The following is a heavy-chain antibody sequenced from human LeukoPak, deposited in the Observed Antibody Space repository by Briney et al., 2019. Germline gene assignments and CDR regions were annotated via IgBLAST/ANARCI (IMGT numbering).Heavy chain of an antibody. CDR2: IRSSSTYI. CDR1: GFTFNNYG. D-gene: IGHD4-17*01. V-gene: IGHV3-21*01. J-gene: IGHJ4*02. Sequence: GGSLRLSCAASGFTFNNYGMNWVRQAPGKGLEWVSSIRSSSTYIYYADSVKGRFTISRDNAKNSLYLQMNSLRAEDTAVYYCARDYGDRCLDYWGQGTLVTVSS. CDR3: ARDYGDRCLDY.